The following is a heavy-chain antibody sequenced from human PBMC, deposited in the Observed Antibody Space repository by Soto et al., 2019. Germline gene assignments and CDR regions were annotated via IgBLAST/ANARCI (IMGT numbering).Heavy chain of an antibody. CDR2: TYYRSKWYN. J-gene: IGHJ3*02. Sequence: PSQTLSLTCAIPGDSVSSNSAAWNWIRQSPSRGLEWLGRTYYRSKWYNDYAVSVKSRITINPDTSKNQFSLQLNSVTPEDTAVYYCARARYYDFWSGYYIVPDAFDIWGQGTMVTVSS. D-gene: IGHD3-3*01. CDR1: GDSVSSNSAA. V-gene: IGHV6-1*01. CDR3: ARARYYDFWSGYYIVPDAFDI.